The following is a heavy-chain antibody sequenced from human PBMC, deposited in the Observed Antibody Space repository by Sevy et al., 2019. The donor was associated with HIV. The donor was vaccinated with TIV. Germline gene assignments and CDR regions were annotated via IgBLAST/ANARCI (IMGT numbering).Heavy chain of an antibody. J-gene: IGHJ4*02. V-gene: IGHV3-48*02. CDR2: ISSSSSTI. CDR1: GFTFSSYS. Sequence: GGSLRLSCAASGFTFSSYSMNWVRQAPGKGLEWVSYISSSSSTIYYADSVKGRFTISRDNVKNSLYLQMNSLRDEDTAVYYCARTRTLVGATPPDYWGQGTLVTVSS. CDR3: ARTRTLVGATPPDY. D-gene: IGHD1-26*01.